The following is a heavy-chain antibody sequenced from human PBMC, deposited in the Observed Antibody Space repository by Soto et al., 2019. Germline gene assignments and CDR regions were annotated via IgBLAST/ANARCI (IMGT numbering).Heavy chain of an antibody. D-gene: IGHD5-18*01. CDR1: GFTFSSYA. J-gene: IGHJ4*02. V-gene: IGHV3-23*01. CDR3: AKGDTAMVDLFDY. Sequence: GSLRLSCAASGFTFSSYAVSWVRQAPGKGLEWVSAISSSGGSTYYADSVKGRFTISRDNSKNTLYLQMNSLRAEDTAVYYCAKGDTAMVDLFDYWGQGTLVTVSS. CDR2: ISSSGGST.